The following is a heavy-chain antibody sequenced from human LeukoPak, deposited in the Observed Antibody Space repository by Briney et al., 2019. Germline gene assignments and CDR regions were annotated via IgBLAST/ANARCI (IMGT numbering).Heavy chain of an antibody. CDR1: GFIFRNYA. CDR2: ITGSGDTT. J-gene: IGHJ4*02. V-gene: IGHV3-23*01. CDR3: AKWGDYDILTGYYVSDF. D-gene: IGHD3-9*01. Sequence: GASLRLSCAASGFIFRNYAMSWLRQAPGKGLEWVSAITGSGDTTYYADSVKGRFTISRDNSKSTLYVEMNTLRAEDTAVYYCAKWGDYDILTGYYVSDFWGQGTLVTVSS.